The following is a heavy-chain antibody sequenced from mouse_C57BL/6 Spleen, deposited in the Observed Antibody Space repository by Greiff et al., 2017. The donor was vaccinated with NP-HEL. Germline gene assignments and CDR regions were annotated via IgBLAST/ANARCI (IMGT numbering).Heavy chain of an antibody. Sequence: QVQLKESGPELVKPGASVKISCKASGYAFSSSWMNWVKQRPGKGLEWIGRIYPGDGDTNYNGKFKGKATLTADKSSSTAYMQLSSLTSEDSAVYFCASPLDGYSDYWGQGTTLTVSS. CDR1: GYAFSSSW. D-gene: IGHD2-3*01. J-gene: IGHJ2*01. CDR2: IYPGDGDT. V-gene: IGHV1-82*01. CDR3: ASPLDGYSDY.